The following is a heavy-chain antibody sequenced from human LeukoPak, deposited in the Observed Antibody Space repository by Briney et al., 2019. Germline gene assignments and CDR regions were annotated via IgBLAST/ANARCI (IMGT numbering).Heavy chain of an antibody. J-gene: IGHJ4*02. V-gene: IGHV3-30*02. CDR2: IWYDGSNK. Sequence: QTGGSLRLSCAASGFTFSSFGMHWVRQAPGKGLEWVAVIWYDGSNKYYADSVKGRFTISRDNSKNTLYLQMNSLRAEDTAVYYCAKTMSPYYYDSSGFWGQGTLVTVSS. CDR1: GFTFSSFG. D-gene: IGHD3-22*01. CDR3: AKTMSPYYYDSSGF.